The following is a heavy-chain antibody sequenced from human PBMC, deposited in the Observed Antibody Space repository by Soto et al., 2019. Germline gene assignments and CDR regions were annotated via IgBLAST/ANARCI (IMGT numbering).Heavy chain of an antibody. J-gene: IGHJ4*02. D-gene: IGHD3-22*01. CDR2: IWHDGGEK. CDR3: ARDPGRDSPIDY. Sequence: QVQLVESGGGVVQPGRSLRLSCTASGFTLSDYGMHWVRQAPGKGPEWVGVIWHDGGEKYYADSVTGRFTISRDNSKNTVHLQIDSLGTEDTALYYCARDPGRDSPIDYWGQGTLVTVSS. CDR1: GFTLSDYG. V-gene: IGHV3-33*01.